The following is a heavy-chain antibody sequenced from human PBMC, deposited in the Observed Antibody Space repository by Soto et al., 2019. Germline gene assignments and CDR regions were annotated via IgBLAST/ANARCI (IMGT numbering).Heavy chain of an antibody. CDR2: INAGNGNT. Sequence: QVQLVQSGAEVKKPGASVKVSCKASGYTFTSYAMHWVRQAPGQRLEWMGWINAGNGNTKYSQKFQGRVTITRDTSASTAYMELSSLRSEDTAVYYCAPEPLRYFDWLPIDYWGQGTLVTVSS. J-gene: IGHJ4*02. CDR3: APEPLRYFDWLPIDY. D-gene: IGHD3-9*01. V-gene: IGHV1-3*01. CDR1: GYTFTSYA.